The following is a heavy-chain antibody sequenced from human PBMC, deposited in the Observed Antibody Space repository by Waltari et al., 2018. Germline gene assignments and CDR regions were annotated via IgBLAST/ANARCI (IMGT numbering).Heavy chain of an antibody. Sequence: QLQLQESGPGLVKPSQTLSLTCSVSGCSVSSGEYYWSWFRHPPGQVLEWIGYIYYTGKSYSSPSLKTRVTFSVDTYKNQFSLTLNSATAADTAVYFCARVTVTSESWFAPWGQGTLVTVSS. CDR1: GCSVSSGEYY. V-gene: IGHV4-30-4*08. CDR3: ARVTVTSESWFAP. J-gene: IGHJ5*02. D-gene: IGHD4-4*01. CDR2: IYYTGKS.